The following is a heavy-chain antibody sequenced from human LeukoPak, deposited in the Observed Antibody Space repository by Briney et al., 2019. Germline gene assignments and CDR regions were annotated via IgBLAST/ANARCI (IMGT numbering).Heavy chain of an antibody. CDR1: GFTFRTYW. D-gene: IGHD6-13*01. V-gene: IGHV3-74*01. CDR3: VAGMGNF. J-gene: IGHJ4*02. Sequence: GGSLRLSCEASGFTFRTYWMHWVRQVPGKGLVWVSRINSDRNIITYADSVKGRFTISRDNARNMVYLQMNSLRAEDTAVYYCVAGMGNFWGQGTLVPV. CDR2: INSDRNII.